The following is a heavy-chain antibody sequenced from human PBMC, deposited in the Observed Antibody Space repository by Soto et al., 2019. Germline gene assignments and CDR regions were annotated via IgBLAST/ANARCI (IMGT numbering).Heavy chain of an antibody. J-gene: IGHJ6*02. CDR3: ARKYCSGGSCYSVYYYYGMDV. CDR2: MSPNSGNT. Sequence: ASVKVSCKASGYTFTSYDINWVRQATGQGLELMGWMSPNSGNTGYAQKSQGRVTMTRNTSISTAYMELSSLRSEDTAVYYCARKYCSGGSCYSVYYYYGMDVWGQGTTVTVYS. CDR1: GYTFTSYD. D-gene: IGHD2-15*01. V-gene: IGHV1-8*01.